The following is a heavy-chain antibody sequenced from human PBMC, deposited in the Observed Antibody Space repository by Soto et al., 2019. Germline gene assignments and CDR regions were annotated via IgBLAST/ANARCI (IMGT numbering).Heavy chain of an antibody. CDR3: AKTTDGWFSAFEI. J-gene: IGHJ3*02. Sequence: GGSLRLSCAASGFVFSSYAMSWVRQAPGKGLEWVSAISGSGTTAYYADSVKGRFIFSRDNPKNTMYLQMNSLRAEDTAVYFCAKTTDGWFSAFEIWGQGTVVTRLL. D-gene: IGHD6-19*01. CDR2: ISGSGTTA. V-gene: IGHV3-23*01. CDR1: GFVFSSYA.